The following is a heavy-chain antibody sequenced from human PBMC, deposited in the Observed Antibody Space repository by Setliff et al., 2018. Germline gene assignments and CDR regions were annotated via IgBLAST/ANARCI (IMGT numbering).Heavy chain of an antibody. CDR2: IYIRGGT. CDR1: GGSITDENSW. Sequence: PSETLSLTCTVSGGSITDENSWWAWIWQPAGKRPEWLGLIYIRGGTDYNPSLKSRVTISLDTSRNQFSLNLTSVTAADTAVYYCAVDHVTNIAESGYGYTRIDPWGQGIPVTVSS. J-gene: IGHJ5*02. D-gene: IGHD6-19*01. CDR3: AVDHVTNIAESGYGYTRIDP. V-gene: IGHV4-61*02.